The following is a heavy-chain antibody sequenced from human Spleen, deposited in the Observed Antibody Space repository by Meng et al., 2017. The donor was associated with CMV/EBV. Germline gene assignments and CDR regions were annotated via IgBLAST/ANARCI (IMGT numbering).Heavy chain of an antibody. CDR1: GFTVSSNH. CDR2: IYRGDMT. J-gene: IGHJ3*02. D-gene: IGHD1/OR15-1a*01. Sequence: GGSLRLSCAASGFTVSSNHMSWVRQAPGKGLDWVSVIYRGDMTYYADSVRGRFTISRDSSKNTLYLQMSGLRVEDTAIYYCARDIGTQQSKDAFDIWGQGTMVTVSS. CDR3: ARDIGTQQSKDAFDI. V-gene: IGHV3-53*01.